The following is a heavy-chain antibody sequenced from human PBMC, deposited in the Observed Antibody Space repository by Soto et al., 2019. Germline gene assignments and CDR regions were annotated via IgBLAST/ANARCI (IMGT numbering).Heavy chain of an antibody. J-gene: IGHJ4*02. D-gene: IGHD6-19*01. CDR1: GFIFSRFG. CDR2: IWFDGGHK. CDR3: VRPGAAGAGKFDL. Sequence: QVQLVESGGGVVQPGGSLRLSCAASGFIFSRFGMHWIRQAPGKGLEWVAVIWFDGGHKDYTDSVKGRFNISRDNSKNTLYLHMSSLRVEDTGIYTCVRPGAAGAGKFDLWGQGTPVTVSS. V-gene: IGHV3-33*01.